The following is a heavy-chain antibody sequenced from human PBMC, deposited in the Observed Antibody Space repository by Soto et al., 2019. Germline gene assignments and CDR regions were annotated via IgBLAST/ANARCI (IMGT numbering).Heavy chain of an antibody. Sequence: QTLSLTCAISGDSVSSKSAAWNWIRQSPSRGLEWLGRTYYRSKWYNDYAVSVKGRIIINPDTSKNHFSLQLNSVTPEDTAVYYCARDLGSYYSFDYWGQGTLVTVSS. D-gene: IGHD1-26*01. V-gene: IGHV6-1*01. CDR1: GDSVSSKSAA. CDR3: ARDLGSYYSFDY. CDR2: TYYRSKWYN. J-gene: IGHJ4*02.